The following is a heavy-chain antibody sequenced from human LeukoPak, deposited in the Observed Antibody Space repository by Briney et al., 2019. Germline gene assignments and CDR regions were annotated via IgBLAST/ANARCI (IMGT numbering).Heavy chain of an antibody. CDR1: GFTFSSYS. J-gene: IGHJ4*02. D-gene: IGHD2-8*01. V-gene: IGHV3-48*01. Sequence: GGSLRLSCKASGFTFSSYSMNWVRQAPGKGLEWISYISSGSNTIYYADSVKGRFTISRDNSKNTLYLQMNSLRAEDTAVYYCAKDPDCTSGICYTFFDYWGQGTLVTVSS. CDR3: AKDPDCTSGICYTFFDY. CDR2: ISSGSNTI.